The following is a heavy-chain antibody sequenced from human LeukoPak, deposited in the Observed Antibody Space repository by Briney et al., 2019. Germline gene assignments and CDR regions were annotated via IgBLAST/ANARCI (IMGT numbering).Heavy chain of an antibody. CDR1: GFTFSSYN. CDR3: AAAWSNFDY. Sequence: GGSLRLSCAASGFTFSSYNMNWVRQAPGKGLEWVSSISGDGRYIYYADSVKGRFTISSDNAKTSLYLQMNSLRPEDTAVYYCAAAWSNFDYWGQGILVAVSS. V-gene: IGHV3-21*01. CDR2: ISGDGRYI. J-gene: IGHJ4*02. D-gene: IGHD6-25*01.